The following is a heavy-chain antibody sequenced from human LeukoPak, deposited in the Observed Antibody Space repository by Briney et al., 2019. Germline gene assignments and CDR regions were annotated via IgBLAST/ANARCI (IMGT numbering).Heavy chain of an antibody. J-gene: IGHJ4*02. CDR2: IRTNGAGT. CDR1: GFTFSSYN. V-gene: IGHV3-23*01. D-gene: IGHD4-17*01. CDR3: ARDDYGDSGPLFDY. Sequence: AGGSLRLSCAASGFTFSSYNMNWVRRAPGQGLEWVSTIRTNGAGTHYADSVRGRFTISRDDSKNTLCLQMDSLRAEDTAVYYCARDDYGDSGPLFDYWGQGTLVTVSS.